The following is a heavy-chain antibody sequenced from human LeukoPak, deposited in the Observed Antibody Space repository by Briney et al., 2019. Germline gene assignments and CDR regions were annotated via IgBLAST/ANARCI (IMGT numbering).Heavy chain of an antibody. CDR1: GFTFDDYA. CDR3: TRQYVLLWFGELLGGMDV. Sequence: GGSLRHPCTASGFTFDDYAMSGARQAPGKGREGGGFIRRKAYGGITEYAASVKGRFTISRDDSKSIAYLQMNSLKTDDTAVYYCTRQYVLLWFGELLGGMDVWGKGTTVTVSS. J-gene: IGHJ6*04. CDR2: IRRKAYGGIT. D-gene: IGHD3-10*01. V-gene: IGHV3-49*04.